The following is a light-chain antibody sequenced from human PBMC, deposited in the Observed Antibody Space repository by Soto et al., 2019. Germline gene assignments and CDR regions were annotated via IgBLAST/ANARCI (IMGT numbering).Light chain of an antibody. V-gene: IGLV2-14*01. J-gene: IGLJ1*01. Sequence: QSALTQPDSVSGSPGQSITISCTGTSSDVGGSAYVSWYQQFPGNVPRLLIYKVTNRPSGVSYRFSGSKSGNTASLTISGLQAEDEADDFCTSSTTGSLYVFGTGTKVTVL. CDR3: TSSTTGSLYV. CDR2: KVT. CDR1: SSDVGGSAY.